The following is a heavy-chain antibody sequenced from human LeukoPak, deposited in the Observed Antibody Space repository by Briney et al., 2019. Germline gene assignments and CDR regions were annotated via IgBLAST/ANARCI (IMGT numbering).Heavy chain of an antibody. CDR3: ARERYSGYDGEPDGFDY. Sequence: GGSLILSCAASGFTFSSYDMHWVRQATGKGLEWVSAIGTAGDTYYPGSVKGRFTISRENAKNSLYLQMNSLRAEDTAVYYCARERYSGYDGEPDGFDYWGQGTLVTVSS. J-gene: IGHJ4*02. V-gene: IGHV3-13*01. CDR1: GFTFSSYD. D-gene: IGHD5-12*01. CDR2: IGTAGDT.